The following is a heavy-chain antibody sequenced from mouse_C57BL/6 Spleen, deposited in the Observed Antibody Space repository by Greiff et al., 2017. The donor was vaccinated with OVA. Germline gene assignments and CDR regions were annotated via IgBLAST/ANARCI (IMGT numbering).Heavy chain of an antibody. CDR1: GFTFSDYG. CDR3: ARSSTIVTTDWFAY. V-gene: IGHV5-17*01. D-gene: IGHD2-5*01. Sequence: EVKLVESGGGLVKPGGSLKLSCAASGFTFSDYGMHWVRQAPEKGLEWVAYISSGSSTIYYADTVKGRFTISRDNAKNTLFLQMTSLRSEDTAMYYCARSSTIVTTDWFAYWGQGTLVTVSA. CDR2: ISSGSSTI. J-gene: IGHJ3*01.